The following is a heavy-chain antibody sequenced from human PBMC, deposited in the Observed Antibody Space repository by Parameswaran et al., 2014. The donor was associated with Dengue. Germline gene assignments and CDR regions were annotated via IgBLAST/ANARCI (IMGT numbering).Heavy chain of an antibody. D-gene: IGHD3-22*01. J-gene: IGHJ5*02. CDR2: ISAYNGNT. CDR3: ARVQRRDNWYYDSSGYLGWFDP. V-gene: IGHV1-18*01. Sequence: WVRQAPGQGLEWMGWISAYNGNTNYAQKLQGRVTMTTDTSTSTAYMELRSLRSDDTAVYYCARVQRRDNWYYDSSGYLGWFDPWGQGNPGHRLL.